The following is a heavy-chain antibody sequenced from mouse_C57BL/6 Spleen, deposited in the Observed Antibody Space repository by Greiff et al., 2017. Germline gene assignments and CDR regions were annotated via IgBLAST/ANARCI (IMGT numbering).Heavy chain of an antibody. V-gene: IGHV1-52*01. D-gene: IGHD1-1*01. J-gene: IGHJ3*01. CDR2: IDPSDSET. CDR1: GYTFTSYW. Sequence: VQLQQPGAELVRPGSSVKLSCKASGYTFTSYWMHWVKQRPIQGLEWIGNIDPSDSETHYNQKFKDKATLTVDKSSSTAYMQLSSLTSEDSAVYYCAVYYYGSWFAYWGQGTLVTVSA. CDR3: AVYYYGSWFAY.